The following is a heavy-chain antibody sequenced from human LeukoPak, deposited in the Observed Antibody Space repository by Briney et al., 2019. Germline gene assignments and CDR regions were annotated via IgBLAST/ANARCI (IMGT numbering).Heavy chain of an antibody. CDR1: GGSFSGYY. D-gene: IGHD2-8*01. Sequence: SETLSLTCAVYGGSFSGYYWSWIRQPPGKGLEWIGEINHSGSTNYNPSLKSRVTISVDTSKNQFSLKLSSVTAADTAVYYCAKDRCSNGIGCYFYYMDVWGKGTTVTISS. J-gene: IGHJ6*03. V-gene: IGHV4-34*01. CDR2: INHSGST. CDR3: AKDRCSNGIGCYFYYMDV.